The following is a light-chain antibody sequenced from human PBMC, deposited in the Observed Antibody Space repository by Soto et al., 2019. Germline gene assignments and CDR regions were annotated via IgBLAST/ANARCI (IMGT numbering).Light chain of an antibody. CDR3: QQYDTWPSIT. CDR2: GAS. CDR1: QSVHTK. Sequence: EIVMTQSPATLSVSPGEGATLSCRASQSVHTKLAWYQQKAGQAPRLLIYGASTRASGVSDRFSGSGSGTEYTLTISRLQSEDFAVYYCQQYDTWPSITFGQGTRLEIK. V-gene: IGKV3-15*01. J-gene: IGKJ5*01.